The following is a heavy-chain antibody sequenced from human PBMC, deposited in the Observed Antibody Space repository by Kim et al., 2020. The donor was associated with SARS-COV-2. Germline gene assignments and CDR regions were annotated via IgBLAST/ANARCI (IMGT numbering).Heavy chain of an antibody. V-gene: IGHV4-59*09. CDR3: ARGGYNWDY. CDR2: T. J-gene: IGHJ4*02. D-gene: IGHD5-12*01. Sequence: TNYTPSLKRRVTISVDTSKNQFSLKLSSVTAADTAVYYCARGGYNWDYWGQGTLVTVSS.